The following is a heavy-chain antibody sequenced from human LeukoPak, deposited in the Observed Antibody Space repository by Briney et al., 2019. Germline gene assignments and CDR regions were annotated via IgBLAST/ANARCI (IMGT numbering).Heavy chain of an antibody. Sequence: ASVKVSCTASGYTFTSYYMHWVRQAPGQGLEWMGLINPSGGSTNYAQKLQGRVTMTRDTSTSTVYMELSSLRSEDTAVYYCTRGSRSGSYYGEFDFWGPGTLVTVSS. CDR3: TRGSRSGSYYGEFDF. CDR2: INPSGGST. V-gene: IGHV1-46*01. D-gene: IGHD1-26*01. CDR1: GYTFTSYY. J-gene: IGHJ4*02.